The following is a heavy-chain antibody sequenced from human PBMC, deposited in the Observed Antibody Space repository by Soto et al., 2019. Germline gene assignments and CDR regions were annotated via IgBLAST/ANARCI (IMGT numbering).Heavy chain of an antibody. Sequence: GGSLRLSCAASGITIRNYPMSWVRQAPGKGLEWVSYISSSGDKTNYADSVKGRFTISRDNAKNSLYLQMNSLRAEDTAVYYCAREGIAAAGSFFDPWGQGTLVTVSS. CDR3: AREGIAAAGSFFDP. J-gene: IGHJ5*02. CDR1: GITIRNYP. V-gene: IGHV3-11*06. CDR2: ISSSGDKT. D-gene: IGHD6-13*01.